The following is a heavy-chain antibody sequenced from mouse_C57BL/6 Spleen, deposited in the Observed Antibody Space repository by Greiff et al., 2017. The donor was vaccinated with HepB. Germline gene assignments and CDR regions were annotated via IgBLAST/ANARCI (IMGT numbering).Heavy chain of an antibody. V-gene: IGHV5-12*01. CDR1: GFTFSDYY. Sequence: EVKLMESGGGLVQPGGSLKLSCAASGFTFSDYYMYWVRQTPEKRLEWVAYISNGGGSTYYPDTVKGRFTISRDNAKNTLYLQMSRLKSEDTAMYYCARRLWSQYYYAMDYWGQGTSVTVSS. CDR3: ARRLWSQYYYAMDY. D-gene: IGHD1-1*02. CDR2: ISNGGGST. J-gene: IGHJ4*01.